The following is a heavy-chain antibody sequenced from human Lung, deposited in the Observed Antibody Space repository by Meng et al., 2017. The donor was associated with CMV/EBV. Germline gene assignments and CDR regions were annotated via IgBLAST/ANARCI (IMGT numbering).Heavy chain of an antibody. CDR1: GYRFTSYW. CDR2: IYPDDSDT. J-gene: IGHJ6*02. Sequence: XVSXXGSGYRFTSYWIGWVRQMPGKGLDWMGIIYPDDSDTRYSPSFQGQVTISADKSISTAYLQWRSLKASDTAIYYCARLGVTRAVGYYYYAMDVWGQGTTVXVSS. CDR3: ARLGVTRAVGYYYYAMDV. D-gene: IGHD4-23*01. V-gene: IGHV5-51*01.